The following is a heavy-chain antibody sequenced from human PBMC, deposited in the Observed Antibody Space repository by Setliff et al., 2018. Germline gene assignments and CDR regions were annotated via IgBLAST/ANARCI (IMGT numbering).Heavy chain of an antibody. D-gene: IGHD3-10*01. CDR3: AGWDYESGNFYADY. CDR1: GGSISSSYW. J-gene: IGHJ4*02. CDR2: IYHSGST. V-gene: IGHV4-4*02. Sequence: SETLSLICAVSGGSISSSYWWSWVRQSPGKGLEWIGEIYHSGSTNYNPSLKSRVTISVDKSKNQFSLKLSSVTAADTAVYYCAGWDYESGNFYADYWGQGTLVTVSS.